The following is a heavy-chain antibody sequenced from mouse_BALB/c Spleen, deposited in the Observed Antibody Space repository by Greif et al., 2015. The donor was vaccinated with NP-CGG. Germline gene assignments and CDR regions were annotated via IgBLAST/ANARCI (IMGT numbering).Heavy chain of an antibody. CDR2: SRNKANDYTT. CDR3: ARDDGYYWYFDV. Sequence: EVKLVESGGGLVQPGGSQRLSCATSGFTFSDFYMEWVRQPPGKRLEWIAASRNKANDYTTEYGASVKGRFIVSRDTSQSILYLQMNALRAEDTAIYYCARDDGYYWYFDVWGAGTTVTVSS. J-gene: IGHJ1*01. CDR1: GFTFSDFY. D-gene: IGHD2-2*01. V-gene: IGHV7-1*02.